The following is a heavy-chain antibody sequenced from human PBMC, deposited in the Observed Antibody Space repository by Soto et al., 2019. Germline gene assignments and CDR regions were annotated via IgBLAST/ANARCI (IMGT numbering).Heavy chain of an antibody. J-gene: IGHJ6*02. V-gene: IGHV6-1*01. CDR3: GKGFFRYRMDV. Sequence: SQTLSLTCSISGDSVSSSSAAWNCIRQSPSRGLEWLGRTYFSSKWYIEYAVSVKSRITINPDTSKNQLSLQLNSVTPEDTAVYFCGKGFFRYRMDVWGQGTTVLVSS. CDR2: TYFSSKWYI. CDR1: GDSVSSSSAA. D-gene: IGHD3-3*01.